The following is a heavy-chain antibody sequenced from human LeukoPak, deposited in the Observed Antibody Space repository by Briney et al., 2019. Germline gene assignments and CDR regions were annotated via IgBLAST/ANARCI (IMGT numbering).Heavy chain of an antibody. CDR2: IYYSGST. CDR1: GGSISSISYY. CDR3: ARQSAVSSSSISAEYFQE. D-gene: IGHD3-3*02. Sequence: SETLSLTCTVSGGSISSISYYWGWICQPPGKGLEWIGSIYYSGSTYYNLSLKSRVTISVDTSKNQFSLKLNSVTAADTAVFYCARQSAVSSSSISAEYFQEWGQGTLVTVSS. V-gene: IGHV4-39*01. J-gene: IGHJ1*01.